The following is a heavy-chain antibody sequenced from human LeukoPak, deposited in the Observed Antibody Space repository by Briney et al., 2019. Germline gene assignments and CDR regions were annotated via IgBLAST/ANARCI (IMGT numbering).Heavy chain of an antibody. D-gene: IGHD2-15*01. CDR2: ISGSGGST. J-gene: IGHJ4*02. CDR3: AKSQSDSVVVAATPYYFDY. CDR1: GFTFSSYA. Sequence: GGSLRLSCAASGFTFSSYAMSWVRQAPGKGLEWVSAISGSGGSTYYADSVKGRFTISRDNSKNTLYLQMNSLRAEDTAVYYCAKSQSDSVVVAATPYYFDYWGQGTLVTVSS. V-gene: IGHV3-23*01.